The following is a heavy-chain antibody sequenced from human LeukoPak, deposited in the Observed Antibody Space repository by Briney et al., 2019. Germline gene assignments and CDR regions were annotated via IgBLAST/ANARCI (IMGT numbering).Heavy chain of an antibody. J-gene: IGHJ5*02. CDR2: IRNDGGGT. CDR3: AKGSSGYFLDL. D-gene: IGHD3-22*01. V-gene: IGHV3-23*01. CDR1: GFIFNNFG. Sequence: PGGSLRLSCAASGFIFNNFGLVWVRQAPGKGLEWVSAIRNDGGGTTYADFVKGRFTISRDNSKNTLFLQMNSLRADDTALYYCAKGSSGYFLDLWGQGTLVTVSS.